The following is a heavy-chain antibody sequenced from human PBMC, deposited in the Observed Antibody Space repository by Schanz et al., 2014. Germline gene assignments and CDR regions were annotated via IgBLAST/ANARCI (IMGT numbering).Heavy chain of an antibody. D-gene: IGHD2-15*01. CDR1: GFRFRDYY. J-gene: IGHJ4*01. CDR2: ISDSGRTI. V-gene: IGHV3-11*01. Sequence: QVQLVESGGGLVKPGGSLRLSCAASGFRFRDYYMSWIRQAPGKGLEWISKISDSGRTIVYADSMKGRFTISRDNAKNSLYLQVNRLRAEDTAIYFCARDGRCGGGRCYSGLLDYWGHGTLVTVSS. CDR3: ARDGRCGGGRCYSGLLDY.